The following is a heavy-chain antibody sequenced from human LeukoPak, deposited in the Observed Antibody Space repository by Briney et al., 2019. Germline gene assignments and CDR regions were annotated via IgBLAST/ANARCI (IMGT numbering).Heavy chain of an antibody. CDR3: ARLGYSRDFDY. D-gene: IGHD6-13*01. J-gene: IGHJ4*02. Sequence: SETLSLTCTVSGGSINSYYWSWIRQPAGKGLEWIGLIYTSGSTNYNLSLKSRVTMSVDTSKNQFSLKLSSVTAADTAVYYCARLGYSRDFDYWGQGTLVTVSS. V-gene: IGHV4-4*07. CDR2: IYTSGST. CDR1: GGSINSYY.